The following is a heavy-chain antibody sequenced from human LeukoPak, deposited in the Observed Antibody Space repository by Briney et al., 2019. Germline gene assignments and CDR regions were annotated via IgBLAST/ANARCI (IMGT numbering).Heavy chain of an antibody. D-gene: IGHD4-17*01. J-gene: IGHJ4*02. V-gene: IGHV3-66*01. CDR3: ARTGPYGDYVFDY. CDR1: GFTVSSDY. Sequence: GGSLRLSCTASGFTVSSDYMSWVRQAPGKGLEWVSVVYSGGNTYYADSVKGRFTISRDNSKNTLYLQMNSLRAEDTAVYYCARTGPYGDYVFDYWGQGTLVTVSS. CDR2: VYSGGNT.